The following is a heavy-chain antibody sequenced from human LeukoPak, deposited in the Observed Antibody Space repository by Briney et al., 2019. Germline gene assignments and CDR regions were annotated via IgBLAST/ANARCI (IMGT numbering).Heavy chain of an antibody. D-gene: IGHD5-12*01. Sequence: PSETLSLTCTVSGGSISSYYWSWIRQPPGKGLEWIGYIYYSGSTNYNPSLKSRVTISVDTSKNQFSLKLSSVTAADTAVYYCARSVDPRYSGEDWGQGTLVTVSS. V-gene: IGHV4-59*01. J-gene: IGHJ4*02. CDR3: ARSVDPRYSGED. CDR1: GGSISSYY. CDR2: IYYSGST.